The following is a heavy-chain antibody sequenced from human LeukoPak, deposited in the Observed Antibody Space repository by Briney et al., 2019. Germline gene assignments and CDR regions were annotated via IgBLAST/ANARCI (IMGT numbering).Heavy chain of an antibody. D-gene: IGHD2-2*01. J-gene: IGHJ4*02. V-gene: IGHV1-8*01. CDR2: MNPNSGNT. CDR1: GYTFTSYD. CDR3: ARAPLGYCSSTSCYGNYFDY. Sequence: ASVKVSCKASGYTFTSYDINWVRQATGQGLEWMGWMNPNSGNTGYAQKFQGRVTITADESTSTAYMELSSLRSEDTAVYYCARAPLGYCSSTSCYGNYFDYWGQGTLVTVSS.